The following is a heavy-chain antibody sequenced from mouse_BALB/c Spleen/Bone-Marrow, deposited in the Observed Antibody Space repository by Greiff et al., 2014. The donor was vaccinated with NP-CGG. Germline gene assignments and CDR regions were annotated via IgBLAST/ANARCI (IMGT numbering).Heavy chain of an antibody. CDR1: GFSLNSYG. Sequence: QVQLKQSGPGLVAPSQSLSITCTVSGFSLNSYGVHWGRQPPGKGLEWLGVIWAGGSTNYNSALMSRLSISKDNSKSQVFLKMNSLQTDDTAMYYCVREDGHLHYYSMDYWGQGTSVTVSS. CDR3: VREDGHLHYYSMDY. D-gene: IGHD2-3*01. CDR2: IWAGGST. V-gene: IGHV2-9*02. J-gene: IGHJ4*01.